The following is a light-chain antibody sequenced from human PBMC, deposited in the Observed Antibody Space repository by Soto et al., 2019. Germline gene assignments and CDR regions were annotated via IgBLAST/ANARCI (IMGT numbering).Light chain of an antibody. V-gene: IGKV2-28*01. CDR3: QQYNNWPRT. CDR1: QSLLQSNGYNY. Sequence: DIVMTQSPLSLPVTPGEPASISCRSSQSLLQSNGYNYLDWYLQKPGQSPQLLIYLGSNRASGVPDRFSGSGSGTDFTLKISRVEAEDVGVYYCQQYNNWPRTFGQGTKV. J-gene: IGKJ1*01. CDR2: LGS.